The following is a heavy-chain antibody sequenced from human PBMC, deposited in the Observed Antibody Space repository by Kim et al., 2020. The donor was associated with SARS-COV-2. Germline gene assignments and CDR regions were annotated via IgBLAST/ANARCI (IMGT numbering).Heavy chain of an antibody. CDR1: GFTFNTYG. Sequence: GGSLRLSCAASGFTFNTYGMYWVRQAPGKGLEWVAVISYDGSTKYYAYSVKGRFTISRDTSKNTLYLQMNSMTAEATAVYYCVNAGLRGVNYYYYGMDV. V-gene: IGHV3-30*18. J-gene: IGHJ6*01. CDR2: ISYDGSTK. CDR3: VNAGLRGVNYYYYGMDV. D-gene: IGHD3-10*01.